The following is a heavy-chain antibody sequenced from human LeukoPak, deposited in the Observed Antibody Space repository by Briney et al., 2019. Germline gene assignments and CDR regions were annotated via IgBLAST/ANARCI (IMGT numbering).Heavy chain of an antibody. V-gene: IGHV4-59*10. Sequence: PSETLSLTCAVYGGSFSGYSWSWIRQPAGKGLEWIGRIYTSGSTNYNPSLKSRVTISVDTSKSQFSLKLSSVTAADTAVYYCASTRIVGVGSFDYWGQGTLVTVSS. CDR1: GGSFSGYS. J-gene: IGHJ4*02. CDR2: IYTSGST. D-gene: IGHD1-26*01. CDR3: ASTRIVGVGSFDY.